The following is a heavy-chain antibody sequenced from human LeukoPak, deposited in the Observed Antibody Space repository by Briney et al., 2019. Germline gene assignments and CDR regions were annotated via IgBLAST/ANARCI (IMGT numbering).Heavy chain of an antibody. V-gene: IGHV3-74*01. J-gene: IGHJ4*02. D-gene: IGHD6-13*01. Sequence: GGSLRLSCAASGFTFSSYWMHWVRQAPGKGLVWVSRINTDGSSTSYADSVKGRFTISRDNAKNTLYLQMNSLRAEDTAAYYCARGEWQQLVTSFDYWGQGTLVTVSS. CDR1: GFTFSSYW. CDR2: INTDGSST. CDR3: ARGEWQQLVTSFDY.